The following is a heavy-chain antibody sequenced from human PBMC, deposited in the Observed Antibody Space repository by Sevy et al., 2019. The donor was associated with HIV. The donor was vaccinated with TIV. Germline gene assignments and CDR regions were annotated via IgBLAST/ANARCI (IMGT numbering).Heavy chain of an antibody. J-gene: IGHJ4*02. CDR3: ARRKYGTSSYDH. Sequence: SQTLSLTCVISGDSVSGNSGAWNWIRQSPSRGLEWLGRTYYESKWYNDYAVSVRGRITINPDTSKNQFSLHLNSVTPEDTAVYYCARRKYGTSSYDHWGQGTLVTVSS. CDR1: GDSVSGNSGA. V-gene: IGHV6-1*01. CDR2: TYYESKWYN. D-gene: IGHD3-10*01.